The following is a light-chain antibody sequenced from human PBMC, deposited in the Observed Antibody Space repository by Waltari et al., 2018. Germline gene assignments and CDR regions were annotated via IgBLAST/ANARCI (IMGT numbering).Light chain of an antibody. V-gene: IGKV1D-12*01. CDR1: QDISRY. Sequence: DIQMTQSPSSVSASLGDRVTITCRASQDISRYLAWYQQTQGRSPKLLIFDTSSLQSGVPSRFSGSGSGTDFTLTISSLQPEDFATYYCLQVSNFPITFGQGTRLEIK. CDR2: DTS. J-gene: IGKJ5*01. CDR3: LQVSNFPIT.